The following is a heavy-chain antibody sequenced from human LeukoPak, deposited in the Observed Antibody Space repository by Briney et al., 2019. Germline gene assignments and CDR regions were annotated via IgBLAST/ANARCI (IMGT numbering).Heavy chain of an antibody. CDR2: MNPNSGNT. J-gene: IGHJ4*02. CDR1: GYTFTSYD. CDR3: ARVWHYYDSSGYYIGGYFDY. D-gene: IGHD3-22*01. V-gene: IGHV1-8*01. Sequence: ASVKVSCKASGYTFTSYDINWVRQATGQGLEWMGWMNPNSGNTGYAQKFQGRVTMTRNTSISTAYMELSSLRSEDTAVYYCARVWHYYDSSGYYIGGYFDYWGQGTLVTVSS.